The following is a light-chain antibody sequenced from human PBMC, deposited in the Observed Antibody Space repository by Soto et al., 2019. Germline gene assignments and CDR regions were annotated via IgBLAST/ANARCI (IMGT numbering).Light chain of an antibody. J-gene: IGKJ1*01. CDR1: QSVSSSY. V-gene: IGKV3-20*01. CDR2: GAS. CDR3: KQYGSLPPT. Sequence: EIVLPKSHGTLSLSPGERSTLSGRASQSVSSSYLAWYQQKPGQAPRLLIFGASRRATGIPDRFSGSGSATDFTLTISTLEPEDFAIYHCKQYGSLPPTVGQGTKVDIK.